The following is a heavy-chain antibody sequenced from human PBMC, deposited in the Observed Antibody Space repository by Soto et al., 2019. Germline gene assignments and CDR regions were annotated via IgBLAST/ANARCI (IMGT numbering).Heavy chain of an antibody. Sequence: QVQLVQSGAEVKKPGASVKVSCKASGYTFTSYSMHWVRQAPGQGLEWMGIINPSGGSTSYAQKFQGRVTRTRDTSTSTVYMELSSLRSEDTAVYYCARVAVAGTPDYWGQGTLVTVSS. CDR3: ARVAVAGTPDY. D-gene: IGHD6-19*01. J-gene: IGHJ4*02. CDR2: INPSGGST. V-gene: IGHV1-46*01. CDR1: GYTFTSYS.